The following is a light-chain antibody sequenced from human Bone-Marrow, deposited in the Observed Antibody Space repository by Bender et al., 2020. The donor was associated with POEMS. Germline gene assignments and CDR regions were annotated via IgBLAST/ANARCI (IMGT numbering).Light chain of an antibody. V-gene: IGLV2-8*01. J-gene: IGLJ2*01. Sequence: QSALTQPPSASGSPGQSVTISCTGTSSDVGGYNFVSWYQQHPGKAPQLIIYEVSKRPSGVSDRFSGSKSGNTASLTISGLQAEDEAAYYCSSYTRSSTRVFGGGTKVTVL. CDR3: SSYTRSSTRV. CDR1: SSDVGGYNF. CDR2: EVS.